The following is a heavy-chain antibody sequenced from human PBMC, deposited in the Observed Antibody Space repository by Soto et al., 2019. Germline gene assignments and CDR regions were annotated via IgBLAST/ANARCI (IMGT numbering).Heavy chain of an antibody. CDR3: ARVGIQFTEGPFDY. Sequence: QVQLVQSGAEVKKPGASVKVSCKASGYTFTSYAMHWVRQAPRQRLEWMGWINAGNGNTKYSQKFQGRVTSTRDTSASTAYMELSSLRSEDTAVYYCARVGIQFTEGPFDYWGQGALVTVSS. CDR2: INAGNGNT. V-gene: IGHV1-3*01. CDR1: GYTFTSYA. J-gene: IGHJ4*02.